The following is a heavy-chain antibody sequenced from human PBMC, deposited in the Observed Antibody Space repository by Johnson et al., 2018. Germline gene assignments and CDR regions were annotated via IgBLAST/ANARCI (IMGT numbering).Heavy chain of an antibody. Sequence: GELQESGGGLVQPGGPLRLPCAASRFTAHTIYMTWIRQAPGKGLACVSLISSGGNPNYAESVTGRFTISRDTSKNTLYLQLNSLRTDDTAVYYFARDLSRSTPGTFDIWGQGTMVTVSS. CDR2: ISSGGNP. D-gene: IGHD1-1*01. J-gene: IGHJ3*02. CDR3: ARDLSRSTPGTFDI. V-gene: IGHV3-66*02. CDR1: RFTAHTIY.